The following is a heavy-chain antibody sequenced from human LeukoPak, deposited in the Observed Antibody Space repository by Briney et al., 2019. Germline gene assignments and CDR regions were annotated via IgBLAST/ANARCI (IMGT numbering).Heavy chain of an antibody. CDR2: ISAYNGNT. J-gene: IGHJ4*02. CDR3: ARGPSGSYPEYFDF. V-gene: IGHV1-18*01. Sequence: ASVKVSCKASGYTFTSYGISWVRQAPGQGLEWMGWISAYNGNTNYAQKLQGRVTMTTGTSTSTAYMELRSLRSDDTAVYYCARGPSGSYPEYFDFWGQGTLVTVSS. D-gene: IGHD6-19*01. CDR1: GYTFTSYG.